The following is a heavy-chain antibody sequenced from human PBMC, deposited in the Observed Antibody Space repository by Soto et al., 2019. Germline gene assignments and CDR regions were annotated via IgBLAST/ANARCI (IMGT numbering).Heavy chain of an antibody. CDR1: GFTFSSYA. CDR2: ISGSGGST. Sequence: PGGSLRLSCAASGFTFSSYAMSWVRQAPGKGLEWVSAISGSGGSTYYADSVKGRFTISRDNSKNTLYLQMNSLRAEDTAVYYCAKDDTAMVIVRLSAFDIWGQGTMVTVSS. V-gene: IGHV3-23*01. CDR3: AKDDTAMVIVRLSAFDI. J-gene: IGHJ3*02. D-gene: IGHD5-18*01.